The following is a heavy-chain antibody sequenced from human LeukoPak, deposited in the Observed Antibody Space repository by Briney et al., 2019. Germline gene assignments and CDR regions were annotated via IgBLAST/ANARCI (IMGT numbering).Heavy chain of an antibody. CDR3: AKDLYDNDWYNYFDP. J-gene: IGHJ5*02. V-gene: IGHV3-30*18. Sequence: GGSLRLSCAASGFTLSTCDMHWVRQAPGKGLEWVAMISHDGNSKQYADFAKGRFTISRDNSKNTLYLEMNSLRTEDTAVYHCAKDLYDNDWYNYFDPWGQGALVTVSS. CDR1: GFTLSTCD. CDR2: ISHDGNSK. D-gene: IGHD5-24*01.